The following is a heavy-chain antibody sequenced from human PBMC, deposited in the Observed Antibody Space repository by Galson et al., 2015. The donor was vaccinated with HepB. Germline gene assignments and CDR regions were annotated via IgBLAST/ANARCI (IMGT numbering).Heavy chain of an antibody. CDR2: IYHSGSA. CDR1: GGSIISDDW. V-gene: IGHV4-4*02. D-gene: IGHD1-14*01. CDR3: ARGANQYYYYGMDV. Sequence: SETLSLTCAVSGGSIISDDWWSWVRQPPGKRLEWIGQIYHSGSANYNPSLKSRVTMSVDTSKNQFSLKLSSVTAADTAMYYCARGANQYYYYGMDVWGQGTTVTVSS. J-gene: IGHJ6*02.